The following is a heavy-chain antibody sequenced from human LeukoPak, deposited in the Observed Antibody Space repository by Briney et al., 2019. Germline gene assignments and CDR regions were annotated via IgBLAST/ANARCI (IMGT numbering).Heavy chain of an antibody. D-gene: IGHD2-15*01. CDR3: ARTYGSGSLDY. V-gene: IGHV3-48*01. J-gene: IGHJ4*02. Sequence: GGSLRLSCAASGFSFTTHNMNWVRQAPGKGLEWISYISGSAEAIFYADSVQGRFTNSIDNAKNSIYLQMNNLRAEDTAVYYCARTYGSGSLDYGGQGTLVTVSS. CDR2: ISGSAEAI. CDR1: GFSFTTHN.